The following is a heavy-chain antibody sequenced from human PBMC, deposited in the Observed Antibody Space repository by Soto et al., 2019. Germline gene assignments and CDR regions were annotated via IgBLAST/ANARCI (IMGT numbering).Heavy chain of an antibody. CDR3: ARDRGRGYSGYDYRALDY. CDR2: INPNSGGT. V-gene: IGHV1-2*04. Sequence: ASVKASCKASGYTFTGYYMHWVRQAHGQGLEWMGWINPNSGGTNYAQKFQGWVTMTRDTSISTAYMELSRLRSDDTAVYSCARDRGRGYSGYDYRALDYWGQGTLVTVSS. J-gene: IGHJ4*02. CDR1: GYTFTGYY. D-gene: IGHD5-12*01.